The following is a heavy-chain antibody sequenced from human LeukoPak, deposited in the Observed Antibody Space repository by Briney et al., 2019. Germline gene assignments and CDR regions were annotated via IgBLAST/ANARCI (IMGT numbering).Heavy chain of an antibody. CDR2: INSDGSST. J-gene: IGHJ6*02. V-gene: IGHV3-74*01. D-gene: IGHD3-3*01. CDR3: ARGPITIFGVVIRPRMDV. Sequence: GGSLRLSCAASGFTFSSYWMHWVRQAPGKGLVWVSRINSDGSSTSYADSVKGRFTISRDNAKNTLYLQVNSLRAEDTAVYYCARGPITIFGVVIRPRMDVWGQGTTVTVSS. CDR1: GFTFSSYW.